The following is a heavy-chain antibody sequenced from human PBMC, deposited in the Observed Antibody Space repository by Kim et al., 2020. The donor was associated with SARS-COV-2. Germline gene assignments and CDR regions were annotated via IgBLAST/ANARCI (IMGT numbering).Heavy chain of an antibody. D-gene: IGHD6-6*01. Sequence: YNEYAVSVRSRITINPDTSKNQFSLQLNSVTPEDTAVYYCARSLRPDFAYWGQGILVTVSS. CDR2: YN. CDR3: ARSLRPDFAY. V-gene: IGHV6-1*01. J-gene: IGHJ4*02.